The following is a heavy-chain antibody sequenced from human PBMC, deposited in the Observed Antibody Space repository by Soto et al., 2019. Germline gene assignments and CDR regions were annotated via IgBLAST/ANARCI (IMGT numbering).Heavy chain of an antibody. CDR2: IYHSGST. J-gene: IGHJ6*02. Sequence: SETLSLTCTVSGYSISSGYYWGWIRQPPGKGLEWIGSIYHSGSTYYNPSLKSRVTISVDTSKNQFSLKLSSGTAADTAVYYCARDGCSGGSCYYYYYGMDVWGQGTTVTVSS. V-gene: IGHV4-38-2*02. CDR3: ARDGCSGGSCYYYYYGMDV. D-gene: IGHD2-15*01. CDR1: GYSISSGYY.